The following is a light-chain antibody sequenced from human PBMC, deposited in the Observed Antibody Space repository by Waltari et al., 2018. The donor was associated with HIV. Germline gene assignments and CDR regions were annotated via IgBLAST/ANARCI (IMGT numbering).Light chain of an antibody. V-gene: IGLV7-46*01. CDR3: LLSYGGARV. J-gene: IGLJ2*01. CDR1: TGAVTSDHY. Sequence: QAVVTHEPSLTVSPGGTVTLTCDSSTGAVTSDHYPYWFQRTPGQAPRTLIYDTSNKHSWTPARFSGSLLGGKAALTLSGAQPEDEAEYYCLLSYGGARVFGGGTKLTVL. CDR2: DTS.